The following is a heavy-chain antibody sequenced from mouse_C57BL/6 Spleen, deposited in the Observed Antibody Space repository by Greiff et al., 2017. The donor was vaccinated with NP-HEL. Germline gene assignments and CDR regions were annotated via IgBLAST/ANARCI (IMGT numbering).Heavy chain of an antibody. J-gene: IGHJ2*01. Sequence: VKLVESGAELARPGASVKLSCKASGYTFTSYGISWVKQRTGQGLEWIGEICPRSGNTYYNEKFKGKATLTADKSSSTAYMELRSLTSEDSAVYFCARELITTVVATPFDYWGQGTTLTVSS. CDR2: ICPRSGNT. CDR1: GYTFTSYG. D-gene: IGHD1-1*01. CDR3: ARELITTVVATPFDY. V-gene: IGHV1-81*01.